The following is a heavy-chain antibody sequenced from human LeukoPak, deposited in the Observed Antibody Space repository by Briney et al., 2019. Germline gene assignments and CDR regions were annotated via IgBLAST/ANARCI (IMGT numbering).Heavy chain of an antibody. CDR2: IYPGDSET. CDR1: GYTFTNYY. J-gene: IGHJ6*02. V-gene: IGHV5-51*01. Sequence: GESLRISCKASGYTFTNYYIAWVRQMPGKGLECMGIIYPGDSETRYSPSFQGQVTISADKSIFTAYLQWSSLKASDSAMYYCARAWGVSTSGMDVWGQGTTVTVSS. D-gene: IGHD3-10*01. CDR3: ARAWGVSTSGMDV.